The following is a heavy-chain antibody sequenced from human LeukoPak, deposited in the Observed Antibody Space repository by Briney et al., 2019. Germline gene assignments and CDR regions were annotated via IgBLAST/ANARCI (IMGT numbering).Heavy chain of an antibody. CDR1: GFTFSRFA. J-gene: IGHJ6*03. V-gene: IGHV3-23*01. CDR2: ISGSGSSA. Sequence: GGSLRLPCEISGFTFSRFAMNWVRQAPGQGLEWISIISGSGSSAYYADSVKGRFTISRDNSKNTLYLQMNSLRAEDTAVYYCAKVKDWGYSSGWHDSPGYMDVWGKGTTVTVSS. CDR3: AKVKDWGYSSGWHDSPGYMDV. D-gene: IGHD6-19*01.